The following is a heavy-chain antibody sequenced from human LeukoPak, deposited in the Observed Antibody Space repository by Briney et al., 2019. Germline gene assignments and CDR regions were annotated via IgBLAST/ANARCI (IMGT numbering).Heavy chain of an antibody. Sequence: SVKVSCKASGGTFSSYAISWVRQAPGQGLEWMGRIIPIPGIANYAQKFQGRVTITADKSTSTAYMELSSLRSEDTAVYYCARGDYYDSSSPFGYWGQGTLVTVSS. D-gene: IGHD3-22*01. CDR3: ARGDYYDSSSPFGY. CDR2: IIPIPGIA. CDR1: GGTFSSYA. J-gene: IGHJ4*02. V-gene: IGHV1-69*04.